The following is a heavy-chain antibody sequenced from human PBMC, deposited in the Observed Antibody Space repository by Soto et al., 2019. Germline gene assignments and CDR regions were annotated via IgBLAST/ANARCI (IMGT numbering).Heavy chain of an antibody. Sequence: QVQLVQSGGGVVQPGRSLRLSCAASGFNFNTYFMHWVRQAPGKGLEWVAMIFPNGRDKEYADSVKGRFTISRENSNNRMYLQMDSLRPEDTAVYYCARDDEHGSNCYLAYWGQGALVTVSS. V-gene: IGHV3-30*13. J-gene: IGHJ4*02. CDR1: GFNFNTYF. CDR2: IFPNGRDK. D-gene: IGHD1-26*01. CDR3: ARDDEHGSNCYLAY.